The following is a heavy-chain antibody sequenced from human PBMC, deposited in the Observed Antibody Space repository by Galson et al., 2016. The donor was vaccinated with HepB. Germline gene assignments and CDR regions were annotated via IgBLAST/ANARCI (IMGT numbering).Heavy chain of an antibody. Sequence: ETLSLTCTVSGGSISSTDDYWGWIRQPPGKGLEWIGSIYYSGNTYYNSSLKSRVTISVDTSKNQFSLKVSSVTASDSAVYYCARHDWRGGTDAFDIWGQGTMVSVPS. D-gene: IGHD2-21*01. CDR3: ARHDWRGGTDAFDI. V-gene: IGHV4-39*01. CDR2: IYYSGNT. J-gene: IGHJ3*02. CDR1: GGSISSTDDY.